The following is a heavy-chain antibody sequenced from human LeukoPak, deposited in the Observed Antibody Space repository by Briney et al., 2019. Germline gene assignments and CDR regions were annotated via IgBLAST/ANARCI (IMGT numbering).Heavy chain of an antibody. D-gene: IGHD6-13*01. J-gene: IGHJ3*02. CDR2: TYYRSKWYD. V-gene: IGHV6-1*01. CDR1: GDSVSSNSAT. CDR3: ARGDSSTWYFLGAFDI. Sequence: QTLSLTCAISGDSVSSNSATWNWIRQSPSRGLEWLGRTYYRSKWYDDYALSMKSLITINPDTSKDQFSLQLSSVTPEDTAVYYCARGDSSTWYFLGAFDIWGQGTMVTVSS.